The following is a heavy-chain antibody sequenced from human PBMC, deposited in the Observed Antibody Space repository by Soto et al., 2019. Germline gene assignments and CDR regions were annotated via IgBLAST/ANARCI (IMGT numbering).Heavy chain of an antibody. Sequence: SETLSLTCAVYGGSFSGYYWSWIRQPPGKGLEWIGEINHSGSTNYNPSLKSRVTISVDTSKNQFSLKLSSVTAADTAVYYCARGRGYNWNYYYGMDVWGQGTTVTVSS. CDR1: GGSFSGYY. D-gene: IGHD1-20*01. J-gene: IGHJ6*02. CDR3: ARGRGYNWNYYYGMDV. CDR2: INHSGST. V-gene: IGHV4-34*01.